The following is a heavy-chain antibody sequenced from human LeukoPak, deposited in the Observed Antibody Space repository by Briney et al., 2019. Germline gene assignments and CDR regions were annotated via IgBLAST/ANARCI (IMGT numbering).Heavy chain of an antibody. Sequence: ASVKVSCKDSGYTLTELSMHWVRQAPGKGLEWMGGFDPEDGETIYAQKFQGRVTMTEDTSTDTAYMELSSLRSEDTAVYYCATCHRITIFGVVEKYYYMDVWGKGTTVTVSS. CDR1: GYTLTELS. CDR3: ATCHRITIFGVVEKYYYMDV. J-gene: IGHJ6*03. CDR2: FDPEDGET. D-gene: IGHD3-3*01. V-gene: IGHV1-24*01.